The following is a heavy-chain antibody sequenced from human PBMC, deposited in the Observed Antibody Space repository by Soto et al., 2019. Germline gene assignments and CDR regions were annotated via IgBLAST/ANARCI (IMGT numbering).Heavy chain of an antibody. V-gene: IGHV4-4*07. CDR3: ARSSHKESWVDH. J-gene: IGHJ5*02. CDR1: NGSDSNLY. Sequence: PSKTLSPTWTVSNGSDSNLYWNWIRQSAGKGLEWIGRIHGSGSATYNPSLRSRVAMSVDTSKNQFSLKVNSVTGADTAVYYFARSSHKESWVDHSGQGTLATGSS. CDR2: IHGSGSA. D-gene: IGHD6-13*01.